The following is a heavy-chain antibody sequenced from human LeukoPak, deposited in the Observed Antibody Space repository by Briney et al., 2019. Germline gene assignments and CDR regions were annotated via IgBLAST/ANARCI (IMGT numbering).Heavy chain of an antibody. J-gene: IGHJ3*02. CDR2: SNSDGSST. Sequence: PGGSLRLSCAASGFTFNSYWMHWVRHAPGKGLVWVSRSNSDGSSTIYADPAKGRFTTSRDNAKNTLYLQMNSLRDDDTAVYYCTRGGRGTYNAFDIWGQGTMVTVCS. CDR3: TRGGRGTYNAFDI. V-gene: IGHV3-74*01. CDR1: GFTFNSYW. D-gene: IGHD1-26*01.